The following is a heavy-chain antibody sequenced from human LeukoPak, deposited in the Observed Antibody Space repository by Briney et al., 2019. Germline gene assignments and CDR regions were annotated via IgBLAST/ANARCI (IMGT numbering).Heavy chain of an antibody. Sequence: PGGSLRLSCAASGFTFSSYGMHWVRRAPGKGLEWVAFIRYDGSNKYYADSVKGRFTISRDNSKNTLYLQMNSLRAEDTAVYYCAKDHRLLWFGEFGYWGQGTLVTVSS. CDR3: AKDHRLLWFGEFGY. V-gene: IGHV3-30*02. J-gene: IGHJ4*02. CDR1: GFTFSSYG. CDR2: IRYDGSNK. D-gene: IGHD3-10*01.